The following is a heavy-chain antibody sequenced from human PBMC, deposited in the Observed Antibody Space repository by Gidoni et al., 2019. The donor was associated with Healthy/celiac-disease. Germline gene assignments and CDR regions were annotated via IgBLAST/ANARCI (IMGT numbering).Heavy chain of an antibody. CDR1: GGSISSSHW. CDR2: IDHSGST. J-gene: IGHJ4*02. D-gene: IGHD5-18*01. Sequence: QVQLQESGPGLVKPSGTLSLTCAVSGGSISSSHWWSWVRQPPGKGLEWIGEIDHSGSTNYNPSIKSRVTRSVDKSKNQFALKLSSGTAADTAVYYCARVRIQLFDYWGQGTLVTVSS. V-gene: IGHV4-4*02. CDR3: ARVRIQLFDY.